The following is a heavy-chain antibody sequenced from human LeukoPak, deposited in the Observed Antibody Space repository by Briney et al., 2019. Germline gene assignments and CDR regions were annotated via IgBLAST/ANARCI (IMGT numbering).Heavy chain of an antibody. V-gene: IGHV3-7*01. CDR2: IKQDGSEK. CDR1: GFTFSSYW. Sequence: GGSLRLSCAASGFTFSSYWMSWVRQAPGKGLEWVANIKQDGSEKYYVDSVKGRFTISRDNSKNTLYLQMNSLRAEDTAVYYCARYTTGHGFDVWGQGTLVTVSS. CDR3: ARYTTGHGFDV. J-gene: IGHJ4*02. D-gene: IGHD2/OR15-2a*01.